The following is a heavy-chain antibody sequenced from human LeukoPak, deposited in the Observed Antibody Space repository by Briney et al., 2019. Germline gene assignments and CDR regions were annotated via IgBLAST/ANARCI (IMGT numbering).Heavy chain of an antibody. CDR3: ARRMLRVVPAAQADY. V-gene: IGHV3-23*01. D-gene: IGHD2-2*01. CDR2: ISGGGGST. J-gene: IGHJ4*02. CDR1: GFTFSSYA. Sequence: GGSLRLSCAASGFTFSSYAMSWVRQAPGKGLEWVSAISGGGGSTYFADSVKGRFTISRDNSKNTLYLQMNSLRAEDTAVYYCARRMLRVVPAAQADYWGQGTLVTVSS.